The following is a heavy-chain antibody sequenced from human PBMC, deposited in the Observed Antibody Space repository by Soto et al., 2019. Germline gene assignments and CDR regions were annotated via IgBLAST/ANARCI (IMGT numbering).Heavy chain of an antibody. Sequence: QVQLVQSGAEVKKPGASVKVSCKASGYTFTSYGISWVRQAPGQGLEWMGWISAYNGNTNYAQKLQGRVTMTTDTSTSTDYMELRSLRSDDTAVYYCVRDLAWQNSGDLWFGNLGLDAFDIWGQGTMVTVSS. D-gene: IGHD3-10*01. V-gene: IGHV1-18*01. CDR3: VRDLAWQNSGDLWFGNLGLDAFDI. J-gene: IGHJ3*02. CDR1: GYTFTSYG. CDR2: ISAYNGNT.